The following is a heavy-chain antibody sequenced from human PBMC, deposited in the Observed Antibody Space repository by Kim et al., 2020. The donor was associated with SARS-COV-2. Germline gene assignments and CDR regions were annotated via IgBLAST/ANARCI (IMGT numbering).Heavy chain of an antibody. CDR1: GGSISSYY. D-gene: IGHD6-13*01. CDR3: ARAVIAAAGRHFDY. CDR2: IYYSGST. J-gene: IGHJ4*02. V-gene: IGHV4-59*13. Sequence: SETLSLTCTVSGGSISSYYWSWIRQPPGKGLEWIGYIYYSGSTNYNPSLKSRVTISVDTSKNQFSLKLSSVTAADTAVYYCARAVIAAAGRHFDYWGQGTLVTVSS.